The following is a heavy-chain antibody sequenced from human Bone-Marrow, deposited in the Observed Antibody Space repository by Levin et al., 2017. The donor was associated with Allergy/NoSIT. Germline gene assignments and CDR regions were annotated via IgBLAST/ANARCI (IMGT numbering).Heavy chain of an antibody. D-gene: IGHD3-22*01. CDR3: VKEFFDSSGYDQPFDY. CDR1: GFTFTNYG. Sequence: GESLKISCAASGFTFTNYGMGWVRQAPGKGLEWVSTISGFGVRSYYADSVKGRFTISRDNSKNTLYLQMDSLSAEDTALYYCVKEFFDSSGYDQPFDYWGQGILVAVSS. J-gene: IGHJ4*02. CDR2: ISGFGVRS. V-gene: IGHV3-23*01.